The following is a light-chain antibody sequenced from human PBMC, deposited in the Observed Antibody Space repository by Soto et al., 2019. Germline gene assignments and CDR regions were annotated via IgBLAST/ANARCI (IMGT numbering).Light chain of an antibody. CDR2: AAS. CDR3: QQSYSTRLT. Sequence: DIQMTQSPFSLSASVGDRVIISCRPSQNIKNYLKWYQQRPGKAPNLLIFAASTLQSGVPSRFSGSGSGTDFTLTISSLQPEDFATYYCQQSYSTRLTCGGGTKVEI. J-gene: IGKJ4*01. CDR1: QNIKNY. V-gene: IGKV1-39*01.